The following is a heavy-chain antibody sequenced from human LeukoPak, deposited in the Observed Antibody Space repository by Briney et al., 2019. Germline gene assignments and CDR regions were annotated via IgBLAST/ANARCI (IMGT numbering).Heavy chain of an antibody. V-gene: IGHV3-21*01. J-gene: IGHJ4*02. CDR3: AREGHMTTVTTLDY. CDR2: ISSSSSYI. D-gene: IGHD4-17*01. Sequence: GGPLRLSCAASGFTFSSYSMNWVRQAPGKGLEWVSSISSSSSYIYYADSVKGRFTISRDNAKNSLYLQMNSLRAEDTAVYYCAREGHMTTVTTLDYWGQGTLVTVSS. CDR1: GFTFSSYS.